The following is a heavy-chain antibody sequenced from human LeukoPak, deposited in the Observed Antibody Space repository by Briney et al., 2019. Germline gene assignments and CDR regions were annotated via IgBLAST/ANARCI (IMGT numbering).Heavy chain of an antibody. D-gene: IGHD1-26*01. Sequence: GGSLRLSCAASGFTFSSYSMNWVRQAPGKGLEWVSSISSSSSYTYYADSVKGRFTISRDNSKNTLYLQMNSLRAEDTAVYYCAKVVGATAGTVDVWGKGTTVTVSS. CDR1: GFTFSSYS. J-gene: IGHJ6*04. CDR2: ISSSSSYT. V-gene: IGHV3-21*04. CDR3: AKVVGATAGTVDV.